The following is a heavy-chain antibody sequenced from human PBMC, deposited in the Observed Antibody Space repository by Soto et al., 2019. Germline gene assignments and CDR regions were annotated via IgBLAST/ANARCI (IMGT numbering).Heavy chain of an antibody. CDR2: ISWNSGSI. D-gene: IGHD6-6*01. V-gene: IGHV3-9*01. J-gene: IGHJ4*02. CDR1: GFTFDDYA. Sequence: EVQLVESGGGLVQPGRSLRLSCAASGFTFDDYAMHWVRQAPGKGLEWVSGISWNSGSIGYADSVKGRFTISRDNAKNSLYLQMNSLRAEDTALYYCARSEYSSSSGLDYWGQGTLVTVSS. CDR3: ARSEYSSSSGLDY.